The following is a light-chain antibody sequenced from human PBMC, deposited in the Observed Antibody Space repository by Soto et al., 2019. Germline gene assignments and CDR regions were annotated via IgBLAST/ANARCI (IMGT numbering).Light chain of an antibody. CDR3: EQRANWPPALS. J-gene: IGKJ4*01. CDR2: GAS. Sequence: EIVLTQSPATLSLSPGERATLSCRASQSVGTLLNWYQHKPGQAPRLLIYGASNSAAGVPARFSGSGSGTEFTLIISSLEPEDFALYYCEQRANWPPALSFGGGTHVEIK. CDR1: QSVGTL. V-gene: IGKV3-11*01.